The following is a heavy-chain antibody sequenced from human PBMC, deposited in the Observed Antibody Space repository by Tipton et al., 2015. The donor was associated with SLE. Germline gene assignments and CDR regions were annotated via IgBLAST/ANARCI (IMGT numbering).Heavy chain of an antibody. V-gene: IGHV3-23*03. CDR1: GFTFSSYA. J-gene: IGHJ6*02. D-gene: IGHD3-16*01. CDR2: IKNGGSKK. CDR3: AKVRLWEGYMDL. Sequence: SLRLSCAASGFTFSSYAMSWVRQAPGKGLEWVAVIKNGGSKKYYEDSVKGRFTISRDNSKNTVYLQMNSLRADDTAVYFCAKVRLWEGYMDLWGQGPRVTVSS.